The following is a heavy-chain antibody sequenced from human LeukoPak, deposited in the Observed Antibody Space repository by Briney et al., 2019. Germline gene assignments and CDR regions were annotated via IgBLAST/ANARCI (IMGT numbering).Heavy chain of an antibody. CDR3: ARAYDSSGYEFAH. J-gene: IGHJ4*02. Sequence: SETLSLTCTVSGGSISSYYWSWIRQPAGKGLEWIGRIYTSGSTNYNPSLKSRVTISVDTSKNKFSLKLSPVTAADTAVSYCARAYDSSGYEFAHWGQGALVAVSS. CDR2: IYTSGST. V-gene: IGHV4-4*07. CDR1: GGSISSYY. D-gene: IGHD3-22*01.